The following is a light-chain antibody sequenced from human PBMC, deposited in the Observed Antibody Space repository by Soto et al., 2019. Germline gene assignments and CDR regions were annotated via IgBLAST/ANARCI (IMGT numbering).Light chain of an antibody. CDR3: CTSAGNDTPYV. CDR1: SSDVGDYDY. V-gene: IGLV2-8*01. Sequence: QSALTQPPSASGSPGQSVTISCTGTSSDVGDYDYVSWYQQHPGKAPKLLIFEVNKRPSGVPNRFSGSKSGNTASLTVSGVQAEDEDHYYCCTSAGNDTPYVFGGGTQLTVL. CDR2: EVN. J-gene: IGLJ7*01.